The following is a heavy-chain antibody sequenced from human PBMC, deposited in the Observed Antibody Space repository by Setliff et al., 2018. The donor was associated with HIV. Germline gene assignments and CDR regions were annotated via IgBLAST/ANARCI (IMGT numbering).Heavy chain of an antibody. CDR2: INHSGSA. CDR1: GGSFSGYY. D-gene: IGHD6-13*01. Sequence: PSETLSLTCAVYGGSFSGYYWSWIRQPLGKGLEWIGEINHSGSANYIPSLKSRVTISVDMSKNQFSLNLSSVTAADTAVYYCARLLRSGYSTTWYEGGAAWWFDPWGQGTLVTVSS. V-gene: IGHV4-34*01. CDR3: ARLLRSGYSTTWYEGGAAWWFDP. J-gene: IGHJ5*02.